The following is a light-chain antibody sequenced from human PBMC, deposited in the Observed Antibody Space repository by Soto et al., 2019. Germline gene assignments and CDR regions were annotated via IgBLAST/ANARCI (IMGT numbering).Light chain of an antibody. CDR1: QSISTY. V-gene: IGKV1-39*01. Sequence: QMTQSPSSLSASVGDRVTITCRASQSISTYLNWYQHKPGKAPKVMINGASRLHTGVPSRFSGSGSRTDFTLTISSLQPEDFANYFCQQKYRLPRTFGQGTKVEIK. CDR2: GAS. CDR3: QQKYRLPRT. J-gene: IGKJ1*01.